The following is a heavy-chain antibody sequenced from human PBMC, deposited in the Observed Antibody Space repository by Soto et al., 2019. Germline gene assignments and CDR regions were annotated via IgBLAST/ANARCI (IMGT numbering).Heavy chain of an antibody. Sequence: ASVKVSCKASGYTFTSYGISWVRQAPGQGLKWMGWISAYNGNTNYAQKLLGRVTMTTDTSTSTAYMELRSLRSDDTAVYYCARGLGYCTNGVCYHDAFDIWGRGTMVTVSS. CDR3: ARGLGYCTNGVCYHDAFDI. CDR2: ISAYNGNT. V-gene: IGHV1-18*01. D-gene: IGHD2-8*01. CDR1: GYTFTSYG. J-gene: IGHJ3*02.